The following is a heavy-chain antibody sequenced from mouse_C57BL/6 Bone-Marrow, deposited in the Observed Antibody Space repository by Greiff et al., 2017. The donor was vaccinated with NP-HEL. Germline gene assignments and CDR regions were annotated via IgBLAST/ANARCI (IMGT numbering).Heavy chain of an antibody. V-gene: IGHV3-6*01. J-gene: IGHJ2*01. CDR3: AREGGWLLGY. Sequence: ESGPGLVKPSQSLSLTCSVTGYSITSGYYWNWIRQFPGNKLEWMGYISYDGSNNYNPSLKNRISITRDTSKNQFFLKLNSVTTEDTATYYCAREGGWLLGYWGQGTTLTVSS. CDR2: ISYDGSN. D-gene: IGHD2-3*01. CDR1: GYSITSGYY.